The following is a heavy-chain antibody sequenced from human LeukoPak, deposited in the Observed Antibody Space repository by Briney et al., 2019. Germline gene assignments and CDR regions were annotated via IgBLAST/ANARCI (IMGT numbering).Heavy chain of an antibody. J-gene: IGHJ4*02. CDR3: AKGGFYYDSSADGLFDY. CDR1: GFTFSSYG. Sequence: GGSLRLSCAASGFTFSSYGMHWVRQAPGKGLKWVAVISYDGSNKYYADSVKGRFTISRDNSKNTLYLQMNSLRAEDTAVYYCAKGGFYYDSSADGLFDYWGQGTLVTVSS. CDR2: ISYDGSNK. V-gene: IGHV3-30*18. D-gene: IGHD3-22*01.